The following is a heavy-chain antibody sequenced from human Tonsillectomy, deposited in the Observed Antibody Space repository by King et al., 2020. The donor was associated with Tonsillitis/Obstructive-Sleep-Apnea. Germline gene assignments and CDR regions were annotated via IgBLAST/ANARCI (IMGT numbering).Heavy chain of an antibody. CDR1: GFTFGDYA. D-gene: IGHD4-17*01. CDR2: IRSKAYGGTT. CDR3: TRVPYGDLRYGFDY. J-gene: IGHJ4*02. Sequence: DVQLVESGGGLVQPGRSLRLSCTASGFTFGDYAMSWVRQAPGKGLEWVGFIRSKAYGGTTEYAASVKGRFTISRDDSKSIAYLQMNSLKTEDTAVYYCTRVPYGDLRYGFDYWGQGTLVTVSS. V-gene: IGHV3-49*04.